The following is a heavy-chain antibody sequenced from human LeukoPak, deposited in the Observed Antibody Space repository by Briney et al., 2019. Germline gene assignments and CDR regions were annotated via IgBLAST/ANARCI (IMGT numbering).Heavy chain of an antibody. CDR1: GFTFSDYY. D-gene: IGHD3-16*01. CDR3: ARDGRLGEDFDY. V-gene: IGHV3-11*01. CDR2: ISSSGSTI. Sequence: GGSLRLSCAASGFTFSDYYMSWIRQAPGKGLEWVSYISSSGSTIYYADSVKGRFAISRDNAKNSLYLQMNSQRAEDTAVYYCARDGRLGEDFDYWGQGTLVTVSS. J-gene: IGHJ4*02.